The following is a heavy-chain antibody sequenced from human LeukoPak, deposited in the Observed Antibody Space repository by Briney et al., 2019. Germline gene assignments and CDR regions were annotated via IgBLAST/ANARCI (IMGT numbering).Heavy chain of an antibody. Sequence: PGGSLRLSCAASGFTFSSYAMSWVRQAPGKGLEWVSAISGSGGSTYYADSVKGRFTISRDNSKNTLYLQMNSLRAEDTAVYYCAKASRKGVAVEVLGYWGQGTLVIVSS. J-gene: IGHJ4*02. CDR1: GFTFSSYA. V-gene: IGHV3-23*01. D-gene: IGHD6-19*01. CDR3: AKASRKGVAVEVLGY. CDR2: ISGSGGST.